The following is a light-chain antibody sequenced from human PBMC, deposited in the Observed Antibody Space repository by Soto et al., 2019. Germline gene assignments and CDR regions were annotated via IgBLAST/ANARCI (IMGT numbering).Light chain of an antibody. CDR1: YIVCSIF. J-gene: IGKJ1*01. CDR2: GSS. CDR3: QQYGSSRWT. V-gene: IGKV3-20*01. Sequence: EIVLTQSPGTLSLSPGERATISCRASYIVCSIFLALYQQKPGQASMLLIYGSSSRATGILDRFSGSGSGTDFTFTISRLEPEDFAVYYCQQYGSSRWTFGQGTKVDIK.